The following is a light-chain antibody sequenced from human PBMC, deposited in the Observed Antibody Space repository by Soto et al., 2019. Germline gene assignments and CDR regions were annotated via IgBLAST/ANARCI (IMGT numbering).Light chain of an antibody. J-gene: IGKJ4*01. CDR2: DAS. Sequence: DIQMTQSPSTLSASVGDMVTITCRASQTIVSWLACYQQKPGTAPKLLIYDASTLESGVPSRFSGSGSGTEFTLTISSLQPDDFATYYCQQYDNYPLTFGGGTKVDIK. V-gene: IGKV1-5*01. CDR1: QTIVSW. CDR3: QQYDNYPLT.